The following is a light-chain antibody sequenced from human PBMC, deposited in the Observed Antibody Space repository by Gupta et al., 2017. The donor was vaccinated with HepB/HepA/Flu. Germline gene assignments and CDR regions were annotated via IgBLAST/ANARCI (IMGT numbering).Light chain of an antibody. CDR3: QQRSNRREFT. Sequence: EFVLTQSPATLSLSPGERATLSCRASQSVSSYLAWYQQKPGQAPRLLIYDASNRAPGIPARFSGSRSGTDFTLTISSREPEDFAVYYCQQRSNRREFTFGPGTKVDIK. CDR1: QSVSSY. CDR2: DAS. J-gene: IGKJ3*01. V-gene: IGKV3-11*01.